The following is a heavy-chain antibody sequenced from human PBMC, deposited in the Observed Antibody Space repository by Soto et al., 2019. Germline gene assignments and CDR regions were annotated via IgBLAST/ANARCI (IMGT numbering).Heavy chain of an antibody. CDR2: IYRSGST. D-gene: IGHD5-18*01. CDR1: GGPISGGGYS. V-gene: IGHV4-30-2*01. J-gene: IGHJ4*02. Sequence: SETLSLTCAVSGGPISGGGYSWSWIRQPPGKGLEWIGYIYRSGSTYYNPSLKSRVTISVDRSKNQFSLKLSSVTAADTAVYYCARSSSDTAMAYFDYWGQGTLVTVSS. CDR3: ARSSSDTAMAYFDY.